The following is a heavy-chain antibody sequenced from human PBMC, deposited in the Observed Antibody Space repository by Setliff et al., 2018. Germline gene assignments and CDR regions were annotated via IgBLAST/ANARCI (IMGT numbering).Heavy chain of an antibody. CDR3: VRVTSGRLDFDY. J-gene: IGHJ4*02. D-gene: IGHD6-19*01. CDR2: INVGGGST. Sequence: ASVKVSCKASGYTFTRYYMYWVRQAPGQGLEWMGIINVGGGSTTHAQNLQGRVTMTRDTSTSTLYMELSSLRSEDTAVYYCVRVTSGRLDFDYWGQGTPVTVSS. V-gene: IGHV1-46*01. CDR1: GYTFTRYY.